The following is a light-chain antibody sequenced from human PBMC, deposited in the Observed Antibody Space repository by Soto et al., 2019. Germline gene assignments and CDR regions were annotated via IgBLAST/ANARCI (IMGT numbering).Light chain of an antibody. CDR1: SSNIGGNS. CDR2: GDN. CDR3: GSWDSSLSAYV. V-gene: IGLV1-51*01. J-gene: IGLJ1*01. Sequence: QSVRTQPPSVSAAPGQEVTIPCSGSSSNIGGNSVSWYQQLPGTAPKLLIYGDNKRPSGIPDRFSGSKSGTSATLGITGFQTGDEADYYCGSWDSSLSAYVFGTGTKVTVL.